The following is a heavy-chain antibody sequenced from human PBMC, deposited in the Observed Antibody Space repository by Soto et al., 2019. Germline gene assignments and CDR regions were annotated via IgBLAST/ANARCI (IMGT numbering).Heavy chain of an antibody. D-gene: IGHD2-15*01. CDR2: IYPSDSDI. J-gene: IGHJ4*02. Sequence: PGESLKISCKGSGYTFTNYWIGWVRQMPGEGLERMGVIYPSDSDIRYSPSFQGKVTISADKSITTAYLQWSSLKAADTAMYYCVRSGTSSGRFSDYWGQGTLVTVSS. CDR3: VRSGTSSGRFSDY. V-gene: IGHV5-51*01. CDR1: GYTFTNYW.